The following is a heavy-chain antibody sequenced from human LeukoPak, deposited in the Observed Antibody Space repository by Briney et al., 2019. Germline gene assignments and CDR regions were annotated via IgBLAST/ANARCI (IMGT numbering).Heavy chain of an antibody. CDR2: IIPVLGIT. CDR1: GDIFKKYG. Sequence: VASVKVSCKASGDIFKKYGIFWVRQALGQGLECMGRIIPVLGITNNAQSFQGRVTITADKATSTAYLELSRLTSEDTAVYYCVRGGWDGYNLDYWGQGTLVIVSS. V-gene: IGHV1-69*04. J-gene: IGHJ4*02. CDR3: VRGGWDGYNLDY. D-gene: IGHD5-24*01.